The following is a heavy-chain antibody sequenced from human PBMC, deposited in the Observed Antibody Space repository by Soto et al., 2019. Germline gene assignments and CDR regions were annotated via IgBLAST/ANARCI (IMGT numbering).Heavy chain of an antibody. V-gene: IGHV3-23*01. CDR3: AKGGALGYCSGGSCSSFAYFDY. D-gene: IGHD2-15*01. J-gene: IGHJ4*02. CDR1: GFTFSSYA. CDR2: ISGSGGST. Sequence: PGGSLRLSCAASGFTFSSYAMSWVRQAPGKGLEWVSAISGSGGSTYYADSVKGRFTISRDNSKNTLYLQMNSLRAEDTAVYYCAKGGALGYCSGGSCSSFAYFDYWGQGTLVTVSS.